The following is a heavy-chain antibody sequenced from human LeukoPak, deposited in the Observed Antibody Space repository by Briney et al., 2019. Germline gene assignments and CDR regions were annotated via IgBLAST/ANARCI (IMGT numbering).Heavy chain of an antibody. J-gene: IGHJ4*02. D-gene: IGHD6-13*01. Sequence: SETLSLTCTVSGYSISSGYYWGWIRQPPGKGLECIGSIDHSGSTSYNPSLKSRVTISVDTSKNQFSLKLSSVTAADTAVYYCARDRYSNPYYFDYWGQGTLVTVSS. V-gene: IGHV4-38-2*02. CDR2: IDHSGST. CDR3: ARDRYSNPYYFDY. CDR1: GYSISSGYY.